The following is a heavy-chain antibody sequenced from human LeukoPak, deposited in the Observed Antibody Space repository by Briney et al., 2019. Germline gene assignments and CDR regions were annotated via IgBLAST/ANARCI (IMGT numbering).Heavy chain of an antibody. V-gene: IGHV4-34*01. CDR3: ARQPSYYYDSSGYHHDAFDI. CDR1: GGSFSGYY. J-gene: IGHJ3*02. Sequence: SETLSLTCAVYGGSFSGYYWSWIRQPPGKGLEWIGEINHSGSTNYNPSLKSRVTISVDTSKNQFSLKLSSVTAADTAVYYCARQPSYYYDSSGYHHDAFDIWGQGTMVTVSS. CDR2: INHSGST. D-gene: IGHD3-22*01.